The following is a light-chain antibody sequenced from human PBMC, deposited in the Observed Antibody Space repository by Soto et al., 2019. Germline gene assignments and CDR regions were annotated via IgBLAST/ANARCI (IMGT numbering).Light chain of an antibody. V-gene: IGKV3-15*01. CDR1: QTVSSN. CDR3: QHYSNWQTWT. CDR2: GAS. Sequence: EIMIAQSPPTFLFFLLEMATLSCRPSQTVSSNLAWYQQKPGQAPRLLIYGASTRAIDIPARFSGSGSETEFTLTISSLQSEDFAVYYCQHYSNWQTWTFGQGTKVDIK. J-gene: IGKJ1*01.